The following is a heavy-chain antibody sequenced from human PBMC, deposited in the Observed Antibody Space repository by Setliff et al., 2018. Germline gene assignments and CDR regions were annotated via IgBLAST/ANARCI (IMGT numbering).Heavy chain of an antibody. J-gene: IGHJ6*03. V-gene: IGHV4-34*01. CDR1: GGSFSGYY. CDR3: ARKSRNIVVVPAAVIYYYYYYMDV. Sequence: PSETLSLTCAVYGGSFSGYYWSWIRQPPGKGLEWIGEINHSGSTNYNPSLKSRVTISVDTSKNQFSLKLSSVTAADTAVYYYARKSRNIVVVPAAVIYYYYYYMDVWGKGTTVTVSS. CDR2: INHSGST. D-gene: IGHD2-2*01.